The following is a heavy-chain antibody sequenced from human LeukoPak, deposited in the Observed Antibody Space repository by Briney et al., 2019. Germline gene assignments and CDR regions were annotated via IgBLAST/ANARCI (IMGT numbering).Heavy chain of an antibody. V-gene: IGHV3-53*01. D-gene: IGHD6-13*01. CDR2: MYTGGST. CDR1: GFTISTNY. Sequence: GGSLRLSCAASGFTISTNYMSWVRQAPGKGLEWVSVMYTGGSTYYADSVKGRFTISRDNSKNTLYLQMNSLRAEDTAVYYCARRGDSSSWYFFDCWGQGTLVTVSS. J-gene: IGHJ4*02. CDR3: ARRGDSSSWYFFDC.